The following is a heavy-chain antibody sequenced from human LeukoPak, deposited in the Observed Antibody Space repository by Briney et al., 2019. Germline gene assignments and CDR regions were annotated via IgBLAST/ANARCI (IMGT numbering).Heavy chain of an antibody. Sequence: SETLSLTCTVSGGSISSYYWSWIRQPPGKGLEWIGYIYYSGSTNYNPSLKSRVTISVDTSKNQFSLKLSSVTAADTAVYYCARLRIVATTDRVNWFDPWGQGTLVTVSS. CDR1: GGSISSYY. CDR3: ARLRIVATTDRVNWFDP. CDR2: IYYSGST. D-gene: IGHD5-12*01. J-gene: IGHJ5*02. V-gene: IGHV4-59*08.